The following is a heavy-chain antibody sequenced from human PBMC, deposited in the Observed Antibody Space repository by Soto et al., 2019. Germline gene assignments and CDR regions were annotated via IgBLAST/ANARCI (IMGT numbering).Heavy chain of an antibody. V-gene: IGHV4-39*01. Sequence: SETLSLTCSVPGGFMRSTNYYWAWIRQPPGKGLEWIGSIFFNGSPDHNPSLQSRVTILVDTSKNQFSLKLSSVTAADTAVYYCARGLAARSFYYYYGMDVWGQGTTVT. CDR1: GGFMRSTNYY. CDR2: IFFNGSP. CDR3: ARGLAARSFYYYYGMDV. D-gene: IGHD6-6*01. J-gene: IGHJ6*02.